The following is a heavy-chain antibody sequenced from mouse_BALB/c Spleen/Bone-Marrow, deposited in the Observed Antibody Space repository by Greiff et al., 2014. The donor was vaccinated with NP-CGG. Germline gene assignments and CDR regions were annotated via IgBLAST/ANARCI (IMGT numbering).Heavy chain of an antibody. V-gene: IGHV1-54*03. Sequence: QVQLQQSGAELVRPGTSVKVSCKASGYAFTNYLIEWVKQRLGRGLGWIGVINPGSGGTNYNEKFKGKATLTADKSSSTAYMQLSSLTSDDSAVYFCARRDDAMDYWGQGTSVTVSS. D-gene: IGHD3-3*01. CDR3: ARRDDAMDY. CDR2: INPGSGGT. J-gene: IGHJ4*01. CDR1: GYAFTNYL.